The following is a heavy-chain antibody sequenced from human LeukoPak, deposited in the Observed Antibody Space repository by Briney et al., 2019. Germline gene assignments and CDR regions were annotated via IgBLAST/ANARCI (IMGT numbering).Heavy chain of an antibody. CDR1: GFTFNQHS. V-gene: IGHV3-11*01. Sequence: PGGSLRLSCAASGFTFNQHSMSWIRQAPGKGLEWLSYISRTGGAVHYADSVEGRSTISRDNARNSLSLQMNGLRADDTAVYFCARGSSLIGLFDYWGGGTLVTVSS. J-gene: IGHJ4*02. CDR2: ISRTGGAV. D-gene: IGHD2-8*01. CDR3: ARGSSLIGLFDY.